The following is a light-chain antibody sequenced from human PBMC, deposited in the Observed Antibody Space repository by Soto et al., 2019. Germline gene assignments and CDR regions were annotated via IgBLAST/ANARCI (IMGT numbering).Light chain of an antibody. J-gene: IGLJ1*01. CDR1: SSDVGGYNY. Sequence: QSVLTQPPSASGSPGQSVAISCTGTSSDVGGYNYVSWYQQHPGKAPKLMIYEVNKRPSVVPDRFSGSKSGNTASLTVSGLQAEDKSDYYCISYAGSSNVFGTGTKLTVL. CDR2: EVN. V-gene: IGLV2-8*01. CDR3: ISYAGSSNV.